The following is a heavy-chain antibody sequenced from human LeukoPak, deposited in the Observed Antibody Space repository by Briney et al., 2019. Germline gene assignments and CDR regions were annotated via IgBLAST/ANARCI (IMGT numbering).Heavy chain of an antibody. Sequence: GSSVKVSCKASGGTFSSYAISWVRQAPGQGLEWMGGIIPIFGTANYAQKFQGRVTITADESTSTAYMELSSLRSEDTAVYYCARDPGYCSSTRCYADGDYWGQGTLVTVSS. D-gene: IGHD2-2*01. CDR1: GGTFSSYA. CDR3: ARDPGYCSSTRCYADGDY. V-gene: IGHV1-69*01. J-gene: IGHJ4*02. CDR2: IIPIFGTA.